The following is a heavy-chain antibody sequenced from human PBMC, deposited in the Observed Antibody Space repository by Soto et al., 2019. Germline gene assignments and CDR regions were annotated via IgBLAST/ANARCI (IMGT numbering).Heavy chain of an antibody. J-gene: IGHJ6*02. V-gene: IGHV3-7*01. Sequence: PGGSLRLSCAASRFTFSTYWMTWVRLTPGKGLEWVANMHQDGNEKYYMDSVKGRFTISRDNAKNSLYLQITSLRAEDKAVYYCAGGNALDVWGQGTTVTVSS. CDR1: RFTFSTYW. CDR2: MHQDGNEK. CDR3: AGGNALDV.